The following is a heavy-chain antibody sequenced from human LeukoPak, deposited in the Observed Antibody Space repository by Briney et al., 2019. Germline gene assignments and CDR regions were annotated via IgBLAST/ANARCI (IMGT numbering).Heavy chain of an antibody. Sequence: SETLSLTCTVSGGSISSYYWSWIRQPPGKGLEWIGYIYYSGSTNYNPSLKSRVTISVDTSKNQFSLKLSSVTAADTAVYYCARHGAPTGAFDIWGQGTMVTVSS. J-gene: IGHJ3*02. D-gene: IGHD4/OR15-4a*01. CDR1: GGSISSYY. CDR2: IYYSGST. V-gene: IGHV4-59*08. CDR3: ARHGAPTGAFDI.